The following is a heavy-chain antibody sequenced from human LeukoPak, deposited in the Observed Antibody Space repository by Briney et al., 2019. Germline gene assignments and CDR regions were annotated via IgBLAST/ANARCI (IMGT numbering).Heavy chain of an antibody. V-gene: IGHV3-23*01. Sequence: GGSLRLSCAASGFTFSSYAMSWVRQAPGKGLEWVSSITSSGAATYYTDSVKGRFTISRDNSDNTLYLQMNSLRAEDTAVYYCAKDRPNYYGSNGHYYKLNGDCWGQGTLVTVSS. CDR3: AKDRPNYYGSNGHYYKLNGDC. J-gene: IGHJ4*02. CDR2: ITSSGAAT. CDR1: GFTFSSYA. D-gene: IGHD3-22*01.